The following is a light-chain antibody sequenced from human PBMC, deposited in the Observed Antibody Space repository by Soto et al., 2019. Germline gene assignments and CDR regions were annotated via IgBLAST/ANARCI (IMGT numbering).Light chain of an antibody. CDR2: AAS. Sequence: EVVLTQSPGTLSLSPAERATLSCRASQGVSSSQLTCFQQKPGQAPRLLIYAASNRAAGIPDRFSGSGSGTDFTLTISRLEPEDLAVYYCQQYGSAPFTVGGGTKVDIK. J-gene: IGKJ4*01. CDR3: QQYGSAPFT. CDR1: QGVSSSQ. V-gene: IGKV3-20*01.